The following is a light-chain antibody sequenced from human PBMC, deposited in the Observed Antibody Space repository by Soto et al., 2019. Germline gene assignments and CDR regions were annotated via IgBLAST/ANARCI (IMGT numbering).Light chain of an antibody. V-gene: IGLV1-40*01. Sequence: QSALTQPPSVSGAPGQRVTISCTGSSSNIGAGYDVHWYQQRPGTAPKLLIFGNINRPSGVPDRFSGSKSGTSASLAITGLQAEDECDYYCQSYDSPGSARYVFGTGTQLTVL. CDR3: QSYDSPGSARYV. J-gene: IGLJ1*01. CDR2: GNI. CDR1: SSNIGAGYD.